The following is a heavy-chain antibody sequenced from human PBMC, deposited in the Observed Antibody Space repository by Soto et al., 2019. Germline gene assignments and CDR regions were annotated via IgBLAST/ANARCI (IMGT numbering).Heavy chain of an antibody. V-gene: IGHV4-34*01. D-gene: IGHD6-19*01. CDR3: ARLASGWQYYYFDF. CDR2: INHSGST. Sequence: QVQLQQWGASLLKPSETLSLTCAVYGGSFSPYFWSWIRQPPGKGLEWIGEINHSGSTNYNPTLPRRATLSVDTSKNQVSLKLTSVTAADTAVYYCARLASGWQYYYFDFWGRGTPVTVSS. CDR1: GGSFSPYF. J-gene: IGHJ2*01.